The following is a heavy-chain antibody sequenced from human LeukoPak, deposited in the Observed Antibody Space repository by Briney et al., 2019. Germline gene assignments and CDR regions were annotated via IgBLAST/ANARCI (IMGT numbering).Heavy chain of an antibody. CDR3: ASTTVRTGY. V-gene: IGHV4-38-2*02. J-gene: IGHJ4*02. CDR1: GYSISSGYY. CDR2: IYHSGST. Sequence: KASETLSLTCTVSGYSISSGYYWGWIRQSPGKGLEWIGSIYHSGSTYYNPSLKSRVTISLDTSKNQFSLKLSSVTAADTAVYYCASTTVRTGYWGQGTLVTVSS. D-gene: IGHD4-17*01.